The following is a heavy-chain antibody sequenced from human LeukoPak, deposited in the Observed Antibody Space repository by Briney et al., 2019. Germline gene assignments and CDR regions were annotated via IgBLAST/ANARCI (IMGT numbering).Heavy chain of an antibody. Sequence: ASVKVSCKVSGYTFTDYYMHWVQQAPGKGLEWMGLVDPEDGETIYAEKFQGRVTITADTSTDTAYMELSSLRSEDTAVYYCATLAVAGGQYYFDYWGRGTLVTVSS. J-gene: IGHJ4*02. CDR3: ATLAVAGGQYYFDY. V-gene: IGHV1-69-2*01. CDR1: GYTFTDYY. D-gene: IGHD6-19*01. CDR2: VDPEDGET.